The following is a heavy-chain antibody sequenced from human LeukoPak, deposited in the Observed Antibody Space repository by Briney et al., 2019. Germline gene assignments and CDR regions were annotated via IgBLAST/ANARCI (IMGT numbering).Heavy chain of an antibody. Sequence: GGSLRLSCAASGFTFSTYAMSWVRQAPGKGLEWVSEISGSGGDTYYADSVEGRITISRDNSKNTLYLQMNSLSAEDTAVYYCAKEVRVSSGWYSDYWGQGTLVTVSS. D-gene: IGHD6-19*01. CDR3: AKEVRVSSGWYSDY. CDR1: GFTFSTYA. J-gene: IGHJ4*02. CDR2: ISGSGGDT. V-gene: IGHV3-23*01.